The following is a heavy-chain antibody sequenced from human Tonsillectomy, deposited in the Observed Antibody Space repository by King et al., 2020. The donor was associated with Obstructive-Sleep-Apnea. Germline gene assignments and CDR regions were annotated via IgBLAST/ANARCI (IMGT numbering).Heavy chain of an antibody. J-gene: IGHJ5*02. D-gene: IGHD2-2*01. CDR3: ARDLGYCSRTSCYNWFDP. V-gene: IGHV1-2*02. Sequence: VQLVESGAEVKKPGASVKVSCKASGYTFTGYYMHWVRQAPGQGLEWMGWINPNSGGTNYAQKFQGRVTMTRDTSISTAYMELSRLRSDDTAVYYCARDLGYCSRTSCYNWFDPGGQGTLVTVSS. CDR1: GYTFTGYY. CDR2: INPNSGGT.